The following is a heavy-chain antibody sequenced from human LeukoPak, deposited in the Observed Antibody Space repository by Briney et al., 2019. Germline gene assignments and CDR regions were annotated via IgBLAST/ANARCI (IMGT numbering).Heavy chain of an antibody. CDR2: ISGRSDNT. CDR1: GFIFSNYA. V-gene: IGHV3-23*01. D-gene: IGHD3-9*01. J-gene: IGHJ4*02. CDR3: AKWGDYDVLTGYYVSDF. Sequence: GASLRLSCAASGFIFSNYAMYWVRQAPGKGLEWVSAISGRSDNTYYADSVKGRFTLSRDSSKNTLYLQMNNLRADDTAVYYCAKWGDYDVLTGYYVSDFWGQGTLVTVSS.